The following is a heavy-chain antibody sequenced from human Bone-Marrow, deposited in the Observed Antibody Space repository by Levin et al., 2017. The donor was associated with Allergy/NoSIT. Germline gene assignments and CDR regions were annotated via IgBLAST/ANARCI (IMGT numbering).Heavy chain of an antibody. V-gene: IGHV3-7*01. D-gene: IGHD3-10*01. CDR1: GFTFSSYW. J-gene: IGHJ4*02. CDR3: ARDRKWGGNYYKQAVNFDY. Sequence: GESLKISCAASGFTFSSYWMSWVRQAPGKGLEWVANIKQDGSEKYYVDSVKGRFTISRDNAKNSLYLQMNSLRVEDTAVYYCARDRKWGGNYYKQAVNFDYWGQGTLVTVSS. CDR2: IKQDGSEK.